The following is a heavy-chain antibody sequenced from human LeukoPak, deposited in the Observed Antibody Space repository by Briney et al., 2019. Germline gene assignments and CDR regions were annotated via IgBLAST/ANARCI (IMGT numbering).Heavy chain of an antibody. J-gene: IGHJ4*02. CDR2: ISSSGSTI. V-gene: IGHV3-48*03. CDR1: GFTFSSYE. CDR3: ARGDYCSSTRCYGGRFDY. Sequence: GGSLRLSCAASGFTFSSYEMNWVRQAPGKGLEWVSYISSSGSTIYYADSVKGRFTISRDNAKNSLYLQMNSLRAEDTAVYYCARGDYCSSTRCYGGRFDYWGQGTLVTVSS. D-gene: IGHD2-2*01.